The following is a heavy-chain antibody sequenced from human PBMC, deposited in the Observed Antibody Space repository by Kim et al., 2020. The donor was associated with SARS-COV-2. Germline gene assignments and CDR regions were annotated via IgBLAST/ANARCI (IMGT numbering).Heavy chain of an antibody. CDR2: ISRDSSKI. CDR3: ARDAIGYVTTRDPYFYY. D-gene: IGHD2-15*01. CDR1: GFTFSSYS. V-gene: IGHV3-21*01. J-gene: IGHJ4*02. Sequence: GGSLRLSCAASGFTFSSYSMNWVRQTPGRGPEWVSLISRDSSKIYYADSVKGRFTISRDNANNSLYLDMNNLRVEDAAVYYCARDAIGYVTTRDPYFYYWGQGTLVTVSS.